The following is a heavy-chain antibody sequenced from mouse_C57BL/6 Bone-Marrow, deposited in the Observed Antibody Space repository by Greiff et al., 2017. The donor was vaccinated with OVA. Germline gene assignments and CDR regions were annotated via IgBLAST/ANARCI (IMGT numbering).Heavy chain of an antibody. CDR3: ARDYYGSSLLYWYFDV. Sequence: VKLQQSGAELVRPGASVKLSCKASGYTFTDYYINWVKQRPGQGLEWIARIYPGSGNTYYNEKFKGKATLTAEKSSSTAYMQLSSLTSEDSAVYFCARDYYGSSLLYWYFDVWGTGTTVTVSS. D-gene: IGHD1-1*01. V-gene: IGHV1-76*01. CDR1: GYTFTDYY. CDR2: IYPGSGNT. J-gene: IGHJ1*03.